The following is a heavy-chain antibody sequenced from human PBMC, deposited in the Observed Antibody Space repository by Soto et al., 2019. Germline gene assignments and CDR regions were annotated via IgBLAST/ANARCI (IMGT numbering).Heavy chain of an antibody. CDR1: GASINSGGYF. J-gene: IGHJ6*02. CDR3: ARERGSLEGATYHCYYGVVV. CDR2: ISDSGTT. Sequence: QVQLQESGPRLVKPSQTLSLTCAVSGASINSGGYFWIWIRQHPGKGLEWIGYISDSGTTSYNPSVKSGVTISTDTSNNQFSLEVTSVSAADSAKYYCARERGSLEGATYHCYYGVVVWGQGTTVTVSS. D-gene: IGHD1-26*01. V-gene: IGHV4-31*11.